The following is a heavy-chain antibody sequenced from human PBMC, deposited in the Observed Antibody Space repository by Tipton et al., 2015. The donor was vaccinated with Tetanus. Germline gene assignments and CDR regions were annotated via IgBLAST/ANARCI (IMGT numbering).Heavy chain of an antibody. V-gene: IGHV4-39*01. D-gene: IGHD5-18*01. Sequence: GLVKPSETLSLTCTVSGGSISDKKYYWGWIRQPPGKGLEWIASIYFQGSTYYSPALRSRVTIAVDTAQNFFSLRLTSVTAADTAVYYCARHLYGYWFDPWGQGALVTVSS. J-gene: IGHJ5*02. CDR1: GGSISDKKYY. CDR2: IYFQGST. CDR3: ARHLYGYWFDP.